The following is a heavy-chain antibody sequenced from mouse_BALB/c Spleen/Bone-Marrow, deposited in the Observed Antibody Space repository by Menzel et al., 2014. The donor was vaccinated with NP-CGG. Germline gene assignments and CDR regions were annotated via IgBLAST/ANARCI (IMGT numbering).Heavy chain of an antibody. J-gene: IGHJ2*01. CDR3: AREGWLLRFDY. CDR1: GYTFTSYW. Sequence: QVQLQQSGAELARPGASVKLSCKASGYTFTSYWMQWVKQRPGQGLEWIGAIYPGDGDTRYTQKFKGKATLTADKSSSTAYMQLSSLASEDSAVYYCAREGWLLRFDYWGQGTTLTVSS. V-gene: IGHV1-87*01. D-gene: IGHD2-3*01. CDR2: IYPGDGDT.